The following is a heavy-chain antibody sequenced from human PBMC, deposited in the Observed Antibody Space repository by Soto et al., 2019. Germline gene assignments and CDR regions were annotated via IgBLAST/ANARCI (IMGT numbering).Heavy chain of an antibody. CDR1: GYSFTSYW. CDR3: ASSRYCSSTSCTPDDAFDI. J-gene: IGHJ3*02. V-gene: IGHV5-51*01. CDR2: IYPGDSDT. Sequence: GESLKISCKGSGYSFTSYWIGWVRQMPGKGLEWMGIIYPGDSDTRYSPSFQGQVTISADKSISTAYLQWSSLKASDTAMYYCASSRYCSSTSCTPDDAFDIWGQGTMVTVSS. D-gene: IGHD2-2*01.